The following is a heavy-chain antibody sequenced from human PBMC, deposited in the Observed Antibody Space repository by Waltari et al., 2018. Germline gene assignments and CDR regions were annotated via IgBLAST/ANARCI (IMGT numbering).Heavy chain of an antibody. J-gene: IGHJ4*02. CDR1: GGSIGSSRSY. D-gene: IGHD6-13*01. CDR2: IYYSGST. V-gene: IGHV4-39*07. CDR3: ARLAAAGTGY. Sequence: LQLQESGPGLVKPSETLSLTCTASGGSIGSSRSYWGWIRQPPGNGLEWIGSIYYSGSTYYNPALKSRVTISVDTSKNQFSLKLSSVTAADTAVYYCARLAAAGTGYWGQGTLVTVSS.